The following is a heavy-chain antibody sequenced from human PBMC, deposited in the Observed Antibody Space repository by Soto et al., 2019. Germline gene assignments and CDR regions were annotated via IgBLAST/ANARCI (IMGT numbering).Heavy chain of an antibody. V-gene: IGHV4-59*01. CDR1: GGSISSYY. Sequence: PSETLSLTCTVSGGSISSYYWSWIRQPPGKGLEWIGYIYYSGSTNYNPSLKSRVTISVDTSKNQFSLKLSSVTAADTAVYYCARAFIRGYSYGLDAFDIWGQGTMVTVSS. D-gene: IGHD5-18*01. CDR3: ARAFIRGYSYGLDAFDI. J-gene: IGHJ3*02. CDR2: IYYSGST.